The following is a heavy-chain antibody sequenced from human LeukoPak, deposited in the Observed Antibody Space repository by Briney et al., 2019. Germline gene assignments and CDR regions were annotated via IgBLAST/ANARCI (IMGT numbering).Heavy chain of an antibody. D-gene: IGHD3-10*01. Sequence: NPSETLSLTCAVYGGSFSGYYWSWIRQPPGKGPEWIGEINHSGSTNYNPSLKSRVTISVDTSKNQFSLKLSSVTAADTAVYYCARHAILWFGGSRIDYWGQGTLVTVSS. V-gene: IGHV4-34*01. CDR2: INHSGST. CDR1: GGSFSGYY. J-gene: IGHJ4*02. CDR3: ARHAILWFGGSRIDY.